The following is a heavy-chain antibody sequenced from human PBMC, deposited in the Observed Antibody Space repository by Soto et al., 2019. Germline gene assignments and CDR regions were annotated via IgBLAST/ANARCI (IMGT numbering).Heavy chain of an antibody. CDR3: AIRPVEMAAIAKADYFDY. Sequence: SVKVSCKASGGTFSSYTISWVRQAPGQGLEWMGRIIPILGIANYAQKFQGRVTITADKSTSTAYMELSSLRSEDTAVYYCAIRPVEMAAIAKADYFDYWGQGTLVTVSS. CDR2: IIPILGIA. CDR1: GGTFSSYT. J-gene: IGHJ4*02. D-gene: IGHD2-21*01. V-gene: IGHV1-69*02.